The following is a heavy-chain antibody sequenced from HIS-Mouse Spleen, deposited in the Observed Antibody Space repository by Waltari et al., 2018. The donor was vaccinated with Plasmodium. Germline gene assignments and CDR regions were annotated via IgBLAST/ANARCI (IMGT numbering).Heavy chain of an antibody. CDR1: GFTFSSYS. J-gene: IGHJ4*02. D-gene: IGHD6-13*01. CDR3: ARDRSAAALLGY. Sequence: EVQLVESGGGLVKPGGSLRLSCAASGFTFSSYSMNWVRQAPGKGLEWVSTISSSRSYIYYADAVKGRFTISRDNAKNSLYLQMNSLRAEDTAVYYCARDRSAAALLGYWGQGTLVTVSS. V-gene: IGHV3-21*01. CDR2: ISSSRSYI.